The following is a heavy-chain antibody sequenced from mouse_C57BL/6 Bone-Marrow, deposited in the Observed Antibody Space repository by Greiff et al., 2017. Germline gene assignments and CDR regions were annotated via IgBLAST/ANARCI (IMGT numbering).Heavy chain of an antibody. CDR3: ARVTTVVARGFAY. CDR2: INPSSGYT. D-gene: IGHD1-1*01. CDR1: GYTFTSYT. V-gene: IGHV1-4*01. Sequence: VQLQQSGAELARPGASVKMSCKASGYTFTSYTMHWVKQRPGQGLEWIGYINPSSGYTKYNQKYKDKATLTADKSSSTAYMQRSSLTAEDSAVYYCARVTTVVARGFAYWGQGTLVTVSA. J-gene: IGHJ3*01.